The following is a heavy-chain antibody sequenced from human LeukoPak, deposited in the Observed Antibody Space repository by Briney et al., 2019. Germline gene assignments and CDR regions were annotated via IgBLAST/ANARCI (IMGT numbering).Heavy chain of an antibody. D-gene: IGHD2-15*01. Sequence: PGGSLRLSCAASGFTFTDYWMHWVRQAPGKGLVWVSIINTDTRGTYYADSVKGRFTISRDNSKNTLYLQMNSLRVEDTAVYYCAKSPGVVGATRFDNWGQGTLVTVSS. CDR1: GFTFTDYW. CDR2: INTDTRGT. J-gene: IGHJ4*02. V-gene: IGHV3-74*01. CDR3: AKSPGVVGATRFDN.